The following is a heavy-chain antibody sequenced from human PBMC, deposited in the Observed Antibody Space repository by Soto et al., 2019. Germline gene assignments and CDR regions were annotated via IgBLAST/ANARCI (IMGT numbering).Heavy chain of an antibody. CDR3: ARGGSSWTGAWYFDL. V-gene: IGHV4-59*01. CDR2: IYSSGSA. CDR1: GGSISNYY. Sequence: QVQLQESGPGLVKPSETLSLTCTVSGGSISNYYWSWIRQSPGMGLEWIGYIYSSGSANYNPSLKSRIIKSVDTSKNQFSLKLNSVTAADTAVYFCARGGSSWTGAWYFDLWGRGTLVTVSS. J-gene: IGHJ2*01. D-gene: IGHD6-13*01.